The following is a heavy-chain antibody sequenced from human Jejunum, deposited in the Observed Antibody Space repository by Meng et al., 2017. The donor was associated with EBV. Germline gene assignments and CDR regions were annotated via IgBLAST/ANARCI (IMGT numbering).Heavy chain of an antibody. CDR2: ITDSGGST. J-gene: IGHJ5*02. CDR1: GFNFNSHT. Sequence: EVHLEGVGGVLVQPGGSRRLSCAAYGFNFNSHTMSWVRQAPGKGLEWVSAITDSGGSTYYTDSVKGRFTISRDNSKNTLYLQMNSLRAEDTAVYYCAKLTRAWGQGTLVTVSS. V-gene: IGHV3-23*04. CDR3: AKLTRA.